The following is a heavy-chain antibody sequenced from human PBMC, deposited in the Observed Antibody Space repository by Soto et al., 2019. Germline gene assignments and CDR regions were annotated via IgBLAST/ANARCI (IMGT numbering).Heavy chain of an antibody. Sequence: GGSLRLSCAASGFTFSSYAMSWVRQAPGKGLEWVSAISGSGGSTYYADSVKGRFTISRDNSKNTLYLQMSSLRAEDTAVYYCAKDCYDILTGTQSGLEDYYYGMDVWGQGTTVTVSS. D-gene: IGHD3-9*01. CDR2: ISGSGGST. CDR1: GFTFSSYA. V-gene: IGHV3-23*01. CDR3: AKDCYDILTGTQSGLEDYYYGMDV. J-gene: IGHJ6*02.